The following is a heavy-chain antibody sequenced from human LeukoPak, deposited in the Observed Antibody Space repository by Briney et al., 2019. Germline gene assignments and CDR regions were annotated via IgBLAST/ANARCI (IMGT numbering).Heavy chain of an antibody. J-gene: IGHJ6*02. CDR1: GYTFTSYG. Sequence: ASVKVSCKASGYTFTSYGISWVRQAPGQGLEWMGWISAYNGNTNYAQKLQGRVTMTTDTSTSTAYMELRSLRSDDTAVYYCARDLASYSTTVSGGMGVWGQGTTVTVSS. CDR3: ARDLASYSTTVSGGMGV. CDR2: ISAYNGNT. D-gene: IGHD6-13*01. V-gene: IGHV1-18*01.